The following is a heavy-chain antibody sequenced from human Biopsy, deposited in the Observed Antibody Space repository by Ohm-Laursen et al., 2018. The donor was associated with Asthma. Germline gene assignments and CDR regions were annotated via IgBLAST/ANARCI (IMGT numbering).Heavy chain of an antibody. CDR3: ARGQKSAGDRWFDR. Sequence: GASVKVSCKASGYPFIGYHIHWMRQAPGQGLEWMGRINPNSGATNYAQKFQGRVTMTRDTSISTAYMEVSRLRSDDTAVYYCARGQKSAGDRWFDRWGQGTLVTVSS. CDR1: GYPFIGYH. CDR2: INPNSGAT. J-gene: IGHJ5*02. D-gene: IGHD6-13*01. V-gene: IGHV1-2*06.